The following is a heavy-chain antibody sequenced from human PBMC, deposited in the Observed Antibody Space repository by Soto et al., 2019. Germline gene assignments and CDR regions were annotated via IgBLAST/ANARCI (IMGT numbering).Heavy chain of an antibody. V-gene: IGHV1-69*01. J-gene: IGHJ4*02. CDR1: GGTFSNYA. CDR2: IIPIINTP. D-gene: IGHD5-12*01. Sequence: QVQLVQSGAELKKPGSSVKVSCKSSGGTFSNYAVSWVRQVPGQGLEWMGGIIPIINTPNYAQKFQGRVTFTADESTGTAYMELSSLRSEDTAVYYCASRPRNGYNRWGQGTLVTVSS. CDR3: ASRPRNGYNR.